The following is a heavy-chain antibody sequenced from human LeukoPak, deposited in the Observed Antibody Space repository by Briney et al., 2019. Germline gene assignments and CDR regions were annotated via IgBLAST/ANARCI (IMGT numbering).Heavy chain of an antibody. V-gene: IGHV3-30-3*01. CDR1: GFTFSSYA. J-gene: IGHJ4*02. D-gene: IGHD3-10*01. CDR3: AGDAMVRGVIITYYFDY. Sequence: GGSLRLSCAASGFTFSSYAMHWVRQTPGKGLEWVAVISYDGSNKYYADSVKGRFTISRDNAKNSLYLQMNSLRAEDTAVYYCAGDAMVRGVIITYYFDYWGQGTLVTVSS. CDR2: ISYDGSNK.